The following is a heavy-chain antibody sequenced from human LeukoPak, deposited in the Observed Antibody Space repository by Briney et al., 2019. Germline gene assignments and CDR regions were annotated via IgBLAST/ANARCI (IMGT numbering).Heavy chain of an antibody. J-gene: IGHJ4*02. CDR3: RREGGKGLGRGFYYFDY. CDR2: ITSSGSTI. Sequence: PGGSLRLSCAASGFTFSSYKMNWVRQAPGKGLEWVSYITSSGSTIYYADSVKGRFTISRDNAKNSLYLQMNSLRAEDTAVYYCRREGGKGLGRGFYYFDYGGKGTVVTVS. D-gene: IGHD3-16*01. CDR1: GFTFSSYK. V-gene: IGHV3-48*03.